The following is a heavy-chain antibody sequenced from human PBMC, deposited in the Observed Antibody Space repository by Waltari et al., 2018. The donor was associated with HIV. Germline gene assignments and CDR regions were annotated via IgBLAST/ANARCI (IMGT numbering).Heavy chain of an antibody. V-gene: IGHV1-2*04. CDR1: GYTFAAFH. CDR3: ARGESATWANLDF. D-gene: IGHD1-26*01. Sequence: QVQLVQSAAALKSPGASVQIACRTSGYTFAAFHIHWVRQAPGEGLQWVGWVNPANGATNYAQELQDWVSVTTDRSITTVYLTLKRLRSDDTAVYYCARGESATWANLDFWGQGTVVSVSS. J-gene: IGHJ4*01. CDR2: VNPANGAT.